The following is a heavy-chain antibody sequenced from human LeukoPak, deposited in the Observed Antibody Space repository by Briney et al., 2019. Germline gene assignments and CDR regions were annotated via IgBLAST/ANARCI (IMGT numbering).Heavy chain of an antibody. CDR3: AREFGGSASGAGY. Sequence: PGGSLRLSCAASGFTFSFYSMNWVRRAPGKGLEWVSSMSVSSGLIYYADSVKGRFTVSRGNAKNSLYLQMNSLRAEDTAVYYCAREFGGSASGAGYWGQGTLVTVSS. D-gene: IGHD3-10*01. J-gene: IGHJ4*02. CDR1: GFTFSFYS. CDR2: MSVSSGLI. V-gene: IGHV3-21*01.